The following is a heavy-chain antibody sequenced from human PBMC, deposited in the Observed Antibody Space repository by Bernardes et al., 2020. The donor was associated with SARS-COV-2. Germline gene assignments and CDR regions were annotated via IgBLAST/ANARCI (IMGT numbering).Heavy chain of an antibody. CDR3: ATTRTTISTTGIPVDY. V-gene: IGHV1-2*02. D-gene: IGHD2-21*02. CDR2: INPNTGGT. Sequence: ASVKVSCKASGYTFTDYFIHWVRQAPGQRREWMGWINPNTGGTNYVQKFQGRVTMTSDTSITAAYMELNWLGSDDTAIYYCATTRTTISTTGIPVDYWGQRPLLPFSS. CDR1: GYTFTDYF. J-gene: IGHJ4*02.